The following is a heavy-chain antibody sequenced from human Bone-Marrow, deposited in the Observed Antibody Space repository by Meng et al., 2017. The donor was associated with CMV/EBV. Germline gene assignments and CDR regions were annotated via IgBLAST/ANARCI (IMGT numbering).Heavy chain of an antibody. D-gene: IGHD1-1*01. CDR1: GGSFSGYY. V-gene: IGHV4-59*01. J-gene: IGHJ4*02. CDR3: ARSRGAGTHFDY. CDR2: IYYSGST. Sequence: SETLSLTCAVYGGSFSGYYWTWIRQPPGKGLEWIGYIYYSGSTNYNPSLKSRVTISVDTSKNQFSLKLSSVTAADTAVYYCARSRGAGTHFDYWGQGTLVTVSS.